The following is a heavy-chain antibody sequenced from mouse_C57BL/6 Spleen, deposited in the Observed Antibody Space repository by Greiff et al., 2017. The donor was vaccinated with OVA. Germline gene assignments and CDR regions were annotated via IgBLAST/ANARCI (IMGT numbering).Heavy chain of an antibody. V-gene: IGHV1-50*01. D-gene: IGHD1-1*01. CDR1: GYTFTSYW. CDR3: ARGRYYGSRDDWYFDV. J-gene: IGHJ1*03. Sequence: QVQLKQPGAELVKPGASVKLSCKASGYTFTSYWMQWVKQRPGQGLEWIGEIDPSDSYTNYNQKFKGKATLTVDTSSSTAYMQLSSLTSEDSAVYYCARGRYYGSRDDWYFDVWGTGTTVTVSS. CDR2: IDPSDSYT.